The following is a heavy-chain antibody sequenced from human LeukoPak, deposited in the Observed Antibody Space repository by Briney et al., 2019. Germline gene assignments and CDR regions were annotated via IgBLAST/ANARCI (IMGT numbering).Heavy chain of an antibody. J-gene: IGHJ4*02. D-gene: IGHD5-18*01. CDR3: ARDLRGYSPFDY. CDR2: ITHSGSA. Sequence: ASETLSLTCAVYGGSFSGYSWSWIRQPPGKGLEWIGEITHSGSANYNPSLKSRVTMSLDSSKNQFSLNLRSVTAADTAVYYCARDLRGYSPFDYWGQGTLVTASS. CDR1: GGSFSGYS. V-gene: IGHV4-34*01.